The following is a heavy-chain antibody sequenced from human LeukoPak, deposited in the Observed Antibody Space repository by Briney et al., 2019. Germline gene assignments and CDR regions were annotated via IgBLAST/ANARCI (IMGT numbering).Heavy chain of an antibody. D-gene: IGHD3-22*01. J-gene: IGHJ4*02. CDR3: ARDYIDSSGYSPRSSFDN. CDR2: ISYDGSNK. V-gene: IGHV3-30*04. CDR1: GFTFSSYA. Sequence: GGSLRLSCAASGFTFSSYAMHWVRQAPGKGLEWVAVISYDGSNKYYADSVKGRFTISRDNAKKSLFLQMNSLRADDTAVYYCARDYIDSSGYSPRSSFDNWGQGTLVTVSS.